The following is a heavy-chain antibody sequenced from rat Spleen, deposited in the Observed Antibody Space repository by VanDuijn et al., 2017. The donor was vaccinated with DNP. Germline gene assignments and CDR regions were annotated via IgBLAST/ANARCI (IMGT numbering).Heavy chain of an antibody. Sequence: EVQLVESGGGLVQPGRSLKLSCAASGFTFSDYAMAWVRQAPKKGLEWVATISYDGSRTYYRDSVKGRFTISRDNAKSTLYLQMDSLRSEDTATYDCARHDYYDGYYHAMDAWGQGTSVTVSS. D-gene: IGHD1-12*03. V-gene: IGHV5-17*01. CDR3: ARHDYYDGYYHAMDA. CDR1: GFTFSDYA. CDR2: ISYDGSRT. J-gene: IGHJ4*01.